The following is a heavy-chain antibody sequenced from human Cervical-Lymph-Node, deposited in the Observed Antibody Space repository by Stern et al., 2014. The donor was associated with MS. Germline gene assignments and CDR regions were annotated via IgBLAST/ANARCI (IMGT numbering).Heavy chain of an antibody. Sequence: QDQLVESGGGVVQPGKSLRLSCAASGFTFSGYGMHWVRQAPGKGLEWVALIWSDGSNPSYADSVQGRFTIARDNLQNALHLHMNNVTAADTARYYCARGRNVGVNYYFDYWGQGSLVTVSS. CDR2: IWSDGSNP. V-gene: IGHV3-33*01. J-gene: IGHJ4*02. CDR3: ARGRNVGVNYYFDY. D-gene: IGHD3-16*01. CDR1: GFTFSGYG.